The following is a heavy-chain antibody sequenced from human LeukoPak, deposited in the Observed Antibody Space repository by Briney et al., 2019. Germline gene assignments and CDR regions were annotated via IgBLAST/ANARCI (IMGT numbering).Heavy chain of an antibody. CDR2: ISGSGGST. D-gene: IGHD6-19*01. Sequence: GGSLRLSCAASGFTFSSYAMSWVRQAPGKGLEWVSAISGSGGSTYYADSVKGRFTISRDSSKNTLYLQMNSLRAEDTAVYYCAKSQSGWYSLDYWGQGALVTVSS. CDR1: GFTFSSYA. J-gene: IGHJ4*02. V-gene: IGHV3-23*01. CDR3: AKSQSGWYSLDY.